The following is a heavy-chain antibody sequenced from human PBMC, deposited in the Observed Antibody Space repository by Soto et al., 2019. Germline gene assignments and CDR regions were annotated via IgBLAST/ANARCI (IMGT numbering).Heavy chain of an antibody. CDR1: GGSISSSSYY. Sequence: PSETLSLTCTVSGGSISSSSYYWDWIRQPPGKGLEWIGSIYYSGSTYYNPSLKSRVTISVDTSKNQFSLKLSSVTAADTAVYYCARHGTVVVPAADFDYWGQGTLVTVSS. D-gene: IGHD2-2*01. J-gene: IGHJ4*02. CDR3: ARHGTVVVPAADFDY. CDR2: IYYSGST. V-gene: IGHV4-39*01.